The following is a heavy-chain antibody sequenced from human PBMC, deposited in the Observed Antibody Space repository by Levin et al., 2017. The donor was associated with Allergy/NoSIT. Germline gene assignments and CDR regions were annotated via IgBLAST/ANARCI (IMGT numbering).Heavy chain of an antibody. D-gene: IGHD1-26*01. CDR3: ATDRGVFDY. CDR2: VYHSGST. V-gene: IGHV4-30-2*01. J-gene: IGHJ4*02. Sequence: SETLSLTCVVSGGSISSGRYSWSWIRQPPGTGLEWIGYVYHSGSTYYNPSLKSRVTISVDRSKNQFSLRLNSVTAADTAVYYCATDRGVFDYWGQGTLVTVSS. CDR1: GGSISSGRYS.